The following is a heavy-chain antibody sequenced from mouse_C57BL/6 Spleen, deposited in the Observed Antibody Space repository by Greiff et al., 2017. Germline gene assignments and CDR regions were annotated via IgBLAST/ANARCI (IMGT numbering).Heavy chain of an antibody. J-gene: IGHJ3*01. D-gene: IGHD2-4*01. CDR2: IHPNSGST. CDR1: GYTFTSYW. Sequence: QVQLQQPGAELVKPGASVKLSCKASGYTFTSYWMHWVTQRPGQGLEWIGMIHPNSGSTNYNEKFKSKATLTVDKSSSTAYRQLSSLTTEESAVYYGARGGDDYDDWFAYWGQGTLVTVSA. V-gene: IGHV1-64*01. CDR3: ARGGDDYDDWFAY.